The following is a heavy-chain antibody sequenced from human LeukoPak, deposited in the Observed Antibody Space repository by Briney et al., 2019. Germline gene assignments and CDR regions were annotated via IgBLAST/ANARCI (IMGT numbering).Heavy chain of an antibody. CDR1: GYTFTSYG. J-gene: IGHJ4*02. Sequence: ASVKVSCKASGYTFTSYGISWVRQAPGQGLEWMGWISAYNGNTNYAQKLRGRVTMTTGTSTSTAYMELRSLRSDDTAVYYCARASMVRGVFDYWGQGTLVTVSS. D-gene: IGHD3-10*01. CDR2: ISAYNGNT. CDR3: ARASMVRGVFDY. V-gene: IGHV1-18*04.